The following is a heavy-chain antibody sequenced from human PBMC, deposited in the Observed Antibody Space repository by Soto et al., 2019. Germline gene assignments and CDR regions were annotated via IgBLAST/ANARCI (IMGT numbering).Heavy chain of an antibody. CDR1: GFTFNSYA. J-gene: IGHJ4*02. V-gene: IGHV3-23*01. CDR3: AKGSRWSRPYYFDH. D-gene: IGHD6-6*01. Sequence: GGSLRLSCAASGFTFNSYAMGWVRHTPKKGLEWISAITDDGGDTYHADSVKGRFTISRDNSKDTLYLQMNNLRAEDTAVYYCAKGSRWSRPYYFDHWGQGTLVTVSS. CDR2: ITDDGGDT.